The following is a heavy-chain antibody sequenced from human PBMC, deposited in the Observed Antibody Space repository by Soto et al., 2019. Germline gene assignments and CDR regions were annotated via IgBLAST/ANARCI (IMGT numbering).Heavy chain of an antibody. CDR2: IYNGGIP. CDR3: ASQDYDKSVYYFDY. J-gene: IGHJ4*02. V-gene: IGHV4-4*07. CDR1: GGSVSSQY. Sequence: PSETLSLTCTVPGGSVSSQYWSWIRQPAGKGLEWIGRIYNGGIPLIRPSLESRVALSLDTSKNQFSLTLSSVTAADTATYYCASQDYDKSVYYFDYWGRGTLVTVSS. D-gene: IGHD3-22*01.